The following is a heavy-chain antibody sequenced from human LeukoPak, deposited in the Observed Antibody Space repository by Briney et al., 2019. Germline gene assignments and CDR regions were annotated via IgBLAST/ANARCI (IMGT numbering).Heavy chain of an antibody. J-gene: IGHJ6*03. V-gene: IGHV4-4*07. CDR2: FYSSGTT. D-gene: IGHD6-13*01. CDR3: ARDQVAAAGTGFVSFYYYMDV. CDR1: GGSISNCY. Sequence: SETLSLTCTVSGGSISNCYWSWIRQPAGKGLEWIGRFYSSGTTNYNPSLKSRVTMSVDTSKNQFSLKLSSVTAADTAVYYCARDQVAAAGTGFVSFYYYMDVWGTGTTVTVSS.